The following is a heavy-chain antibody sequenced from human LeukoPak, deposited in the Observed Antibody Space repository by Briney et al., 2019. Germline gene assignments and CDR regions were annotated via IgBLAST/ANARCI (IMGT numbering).Heavy chain of an antibody. CDR3: ARDMLRGVAEIDS. D-gene: IGHD3-10*01. CDR1: VFIFSSHW. V-gene: IGHV3-7*05. CDR2: IKQDGSET. J-gene: IGHJ4*02. Sequence: GGSLRLSCAASVFIFSSHWMSWVRQAPGKGLEWVANIKQDGSETSYVDSVRGRFTISRDNAKNSLYLQMNSLRAEDTAVYYCARDMLRGVAEIDSWGQGILVTVSS.